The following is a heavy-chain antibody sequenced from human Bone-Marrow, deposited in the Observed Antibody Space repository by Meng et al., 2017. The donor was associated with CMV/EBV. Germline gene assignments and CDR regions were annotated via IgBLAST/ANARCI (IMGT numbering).Heavy chain of an antibody. CDR1: GGSISSYY. CDR2: IYYSGST. V-gene: IGHV4-59*01. Sequence: LTCTVSGGSISSYYWSWIRQPPGKGLEWIGYIYYSGSTNYNPSLKSRVTISVDTSKNQFSLKLSSVTAADTAVYYCARVGRAAQYYFDYWGQGTLVTVSS. D-gene: IGHD6-6*01. CDR3: ARVGRAAQYYFDY. J-gene: IGHJ4*02.